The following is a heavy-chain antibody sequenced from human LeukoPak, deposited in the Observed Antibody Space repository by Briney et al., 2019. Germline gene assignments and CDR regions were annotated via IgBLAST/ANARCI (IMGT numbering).Heavy chain of an antibody. CDR2: IWYDGSNK. Sequence: PGRSLRLSCAASGFTFSSYGMHWVRQAPGKGLERVAVIWYDGSNKYCADSVKGRFTISRDNSKNTLYLQMNSLRAEDTAVYYCAKGSISSSWYWWSDWGQGTLVTVSS. CDR3: AKGSISSSWYWWSD. CDR1: GFTFSSYG. D-gene: IGHD6-13*01. V-gene: IGHV3-33*06. J-gene: IGHJ4*02.